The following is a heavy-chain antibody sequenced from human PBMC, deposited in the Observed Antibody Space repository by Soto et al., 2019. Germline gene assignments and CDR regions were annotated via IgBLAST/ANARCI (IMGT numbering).Heavy chain of an antibody. D-gene: IGHD2-21*01. CDR3: ARVGPPSPSVIWFFDL. V-gene: IGHV1-69*01. CDR1: GGSFRTYA. CDR2: IIPMLAAP. J-gene: IGHJ2*01. Sequence: QGQLVQSGAEVKKPGSSVKVSCKASGGSFRTYAINWVRQAPGQGLKWMGGIIPMLAAPTYAQKFQGRLTITADESTTPVYMELNSLTSEDTAVYYCARVGPPSPSVIWFFDLWGRGTLVTVSS.